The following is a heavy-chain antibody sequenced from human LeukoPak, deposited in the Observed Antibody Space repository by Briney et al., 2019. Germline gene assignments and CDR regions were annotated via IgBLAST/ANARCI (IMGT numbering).Heavy chain of an antibody. D-gene: IGHD6-13*01. CDR1: GFTFSSYG. CDR2: ISYDGSNK. J-gene: IGHJ5*02. V-gene: IGHV3-30*18. Sequence: PGGSLRLSCAASGFTFSSYGMHWVRQAPGKGLEWVAVISYDGSNKYYADSVKGRFTISRDNSKNTLYLQMNSLRAEGTAVYYCAKNRGIAAAALAWFDPWGQGTLVTVSS. CDR3: AKNRGIAAAALAWFDP.